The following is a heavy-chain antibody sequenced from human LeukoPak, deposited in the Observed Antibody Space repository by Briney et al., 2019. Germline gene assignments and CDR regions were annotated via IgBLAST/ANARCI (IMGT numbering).Heavy chain of an antibody. CDR2: IYHSGST. D-gene: IGHD6-13*01. Sequence: SETLSLTCTVSGGSISSGGYYWSWIRQPPGKGLEWIGYIYHSGSTYYNPSLKSRVTISVDRSKNQFSLKLSSVTAADTAVYYCARVGSSSWLNWFDPWGQGTLVTVSS. V-gene: IGHV4-30-2*01. J-gene: IGHJ5*02. CDR1: GGSISSGGYY. CDR3: ARVGSSSWLNWFDP.